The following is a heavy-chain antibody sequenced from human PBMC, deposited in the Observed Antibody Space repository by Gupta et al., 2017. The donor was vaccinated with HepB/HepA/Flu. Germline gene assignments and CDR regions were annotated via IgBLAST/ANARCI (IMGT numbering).Heavy chain of an antibody. CDR3: ARDKRRGFDQDLGSGWYNTRYYGMDV. Sequence: EVQLVESGGGLVKPGGSLRLSCAASGFTFSSYSMNWVRQAPGKGLEWVSSISSSSSYIYYADSVKDRFTISRDNAKNSLYLQMNSLRAEDTAVYYCARDKRRGFDQDLGSGWYNTRYYGMDVWGQGTTVTVSS. V-gene: IGHV3-21*01. J-gene: IGHJ6*02. CDR1: GFTFSSYS. CDR2: ISSSSSYI. D-gene: IGHD6-19*01.